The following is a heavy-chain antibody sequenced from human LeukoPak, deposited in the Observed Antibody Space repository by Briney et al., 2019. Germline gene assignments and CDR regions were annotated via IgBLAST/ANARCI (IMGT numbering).Heavy chain of an antibody. V-gene: IGHV4-34*01. CDR1: GGSFSGYY. CDR2: INHGGIT. Sequence: PSETLSLTCAVYGGSFSGYYWSWIRQPPGKGLEWIGEINHGGITSYNPSLKSRVTISVDTSKNQFSLKLSSVTAADTAVYYCARTRTHGRSRNYYYYYMDVWDKGTTVTVSS. J-gene: IGHJ6*03. CDR3: ARTRTHGRSRNYYYYYMDV. D-gene: IGHD1-14*01.